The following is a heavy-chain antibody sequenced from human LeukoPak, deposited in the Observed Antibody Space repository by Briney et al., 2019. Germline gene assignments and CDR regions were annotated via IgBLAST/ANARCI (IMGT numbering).Heavy chain of an antibody. CDR1: GFTFTNAW. CDR2: IKSKSDGGTT. V-gene: IGHV3-15*01. Sequence: PGESLRLSCAASGFTFTNAWMKWVRQAPGKGLEWVGRIKSKSDGGTTDYAAPVNGICTISRDDSINIVYLQMNSLKTEDTGVYFCVSGDDSWGAGTLVTVSS. CDR3: VSGDDS. J-gene: IGHJ4*02.